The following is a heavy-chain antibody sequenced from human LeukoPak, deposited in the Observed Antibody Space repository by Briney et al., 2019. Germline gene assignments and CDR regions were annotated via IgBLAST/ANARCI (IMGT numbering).Heavy chain of an antibody. CDR2: VHYTRSYSGTT. CDR3: ARGPPTDYYDSSGFYYVFDY. CDR1: SGSIGSDALY. J-gene: IGHJ4*02. D-gene: IGHD3-22*01. V-gene: IGHV4-39*07. Sequence: SETLSLTCTVSSGSIGSDALYWGWIRQSPGKGLELIASVHYTRSYSGTTYYNPSLKSRVTISVDTSKNQFSLKLSSVTAADTAVYFCARGPPTDYYDSSGFYYVFDYWGQGTLVTVSS.